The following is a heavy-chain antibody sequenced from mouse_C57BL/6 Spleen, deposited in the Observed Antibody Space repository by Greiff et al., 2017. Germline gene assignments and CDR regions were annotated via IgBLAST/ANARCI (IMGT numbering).Heavy chain of an antibody. D-gene: IGHD1-1*01. V-gene: IGHV1-82*01. CDR3: ARDTTVVVWDYFDD. CDR2: IYPGDGDT. J-gene: IGHJ2*01. Sequence: QVQLQQSGPELVKPGASVKISCKASGYAFSSSWMNWVKQRPGKGLEWIGRIYPGDGDTNYNGKFKGKDTLTADKTSSTAYMQLSSLTSEDSAVXFCARDTTVVVWDYFDDWGQGTTLTVSS. CDR1: GYAFSSSW.